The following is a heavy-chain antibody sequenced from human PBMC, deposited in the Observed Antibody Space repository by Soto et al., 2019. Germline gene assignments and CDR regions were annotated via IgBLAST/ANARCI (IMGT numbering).Heavy chain of an antibody. D-gene: IGHD2-15*01. J-gene: IGHJ4*02. CDR1: GGTFSSYA. V-gene: IGHV1-69*01. CDR3: ARDGRGYCSGGSCFHYFDY. CDR2: IIPIFGTA. Sequence: QVQLVQSGAEVKKPGSSVKVSCKASGGTFSSYAISWVRQAPGQGLEWMGGIIPIFGTANYAQKFQGRVTITADESTSTAYMELSSLRSEDTAVYYCARDGRGYCSGGSCFHYFDYRGQGTLVTVSS.